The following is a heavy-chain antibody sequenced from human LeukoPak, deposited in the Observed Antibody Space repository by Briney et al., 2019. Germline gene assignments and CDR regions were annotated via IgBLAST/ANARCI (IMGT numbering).Heavy chain of an antibody. CDR1: GFTFSSYS. J-gene: IGHJ4*02. CDR2: ISPTGSYI. CDR3: ASGPLISYNSSTYPPFDY. V-gene: IGHV3-21*01. Sequence: GGSLRLSCAASGFTFSSYSVNWVRQAPGKGLEWVSSISPTGSYIYYSDSMKGRFTISRDNAKNSLYLQMNSLRAEDTAVYYCASGPLISYNSSTYPPFDYWGQGTLVTVSS. D-gene: IGHD6-6*01.